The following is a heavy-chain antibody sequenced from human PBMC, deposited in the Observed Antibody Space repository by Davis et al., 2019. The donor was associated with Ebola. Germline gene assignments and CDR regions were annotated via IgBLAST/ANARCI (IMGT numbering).Heavy chain of an antibody. CDR3: ARDWNGPFDY. CDR1: GFSFISYA. D-gene: IGHD1-1*01. V-gene: IGHV3-23*01. Sequence: GESLKISCAASGFSFISYAMAWVRQTPGKGLEWVAGISGSGGTTYFAESVKGRFTISRDNAKNSLYLQMNSLRAEDTAVYYCARDWNGPFDYWGQGTLVTVSS. J-gene: IGHJ4*02. CDR2: ISGSGGTT.